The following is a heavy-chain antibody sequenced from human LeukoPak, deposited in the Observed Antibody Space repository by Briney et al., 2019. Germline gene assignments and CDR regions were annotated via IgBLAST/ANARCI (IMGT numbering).Heavy chain of an antibody. CDR1: GGSISSGSYY. V-gene: IGHV4-39*07. CDR3: ARVPPSYSSSWFY. D-gene: IGHD6-13*01. Sequence: SETLSLTCTVSGGSISSGSYYWGWIRQPPGKGLEWIGSIYYGGSTYFNPSLKSRVTISVDASKNQFSLKLSSVTAADTAVYYCARVPPSYSSSWFYWGQGTLVTVSS. CDR2: IYYGGST. J-gene: IGHJ4*02.